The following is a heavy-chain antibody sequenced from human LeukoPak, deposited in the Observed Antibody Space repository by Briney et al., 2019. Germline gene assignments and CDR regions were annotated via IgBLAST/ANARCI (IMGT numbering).Heavy chain of an antibody. J-gene: IGHJ4*02. CDR1: GFSISNYW. CDR3: ASENFGN. V-gene: IGHV3-7*05. CDR2: IKQDGSEK. Sequence: QPGGSLRLSCVVSGFSISNYWMNWVRQAPGKGLEWVANIKQDGSEKFYVDSVKGRFTISRDSAKNSLYLQMNSLRAEDTAVYHCASENFGNWGQGTLVTVSS. D-gene: IGHD1-7*01.